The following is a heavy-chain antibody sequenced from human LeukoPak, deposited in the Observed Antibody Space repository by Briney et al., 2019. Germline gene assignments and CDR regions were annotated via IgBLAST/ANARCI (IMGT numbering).Heavy chain of an antibody. CDR2: ICLTGTT. Sequence: SETLSLTCAVSGFSINIGYSWGWIRQSPGKGLEWIGNICLTGTTYYNPSLRSRVTISRDTSKNQFSLRLSSVTAADTAVYYCARRRHSGYEDYWGQGTLVTVSS. CDR1: GFSINIGYS. CDR3: ARRRHSGYEDY. D-gene: IGHD5-12*01. V-gene: IGHV4-38-2*01. J-gene: IGHJ4*02.